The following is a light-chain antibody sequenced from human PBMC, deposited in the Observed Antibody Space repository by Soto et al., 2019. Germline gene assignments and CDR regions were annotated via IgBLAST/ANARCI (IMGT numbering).Light chain of an antibody. CDR3: QQYAGTPLT. Sequence: EIVLTQSPGTLSLSPGERAALSCRASQTISSSNLAWYQQRPGQAPRLLIFGASTRATGIPDRFSGSGSERDFTLTISRLEPEDSAVYYCQQYAGTPLTCGGGTKVEIK. J-gene: IGKJ4*01. CDR2: GAS. CDR1: QTISSSN. V-gene: IGKV3-20*01.